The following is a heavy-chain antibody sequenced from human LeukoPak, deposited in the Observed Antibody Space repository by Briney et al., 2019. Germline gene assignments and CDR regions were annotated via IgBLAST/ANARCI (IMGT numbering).Heavy chain of an antibody. Sequence: GGSLRLSCAASGFTFNNYNMNWVCQAPGEGLEGVSSISSSSNSKYYADSLKGVFTFPRTNAKHSLFLKMNTLTVETTVLYYFASLLWKYLDTSGFDYWGQG. V-gene: IGHV3-21*01. J-gene: IGHJ4*02. CDR1: GFTFNNYN. CDR2: ISSSSNSK. D-gene: IGHD3-22*01. CDR3: ASLLWKYLDTSGFDY.